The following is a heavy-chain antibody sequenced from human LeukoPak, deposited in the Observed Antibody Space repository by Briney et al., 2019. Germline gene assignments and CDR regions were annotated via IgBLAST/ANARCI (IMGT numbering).Heavy chain of an antibody. CDR2: ISGSGGST. J-gene: IGHJ4*02. Sequence: HPGGPLRLSCAASGFTFSSYAMSWVRQAPGKGLEWVSAISGSGGSTYYADSVKGRFTISRDNSKNTLYLQMNSLRAEDTAVYYCAKDPRYQLLPQMGYWGQGTLVTVSS. V-gene: IGHV3-23*01. CDR1: GFTFSSYA. CDR3: AKDPRYQLLPQMGY. D-gene: IGHD2-2*01.